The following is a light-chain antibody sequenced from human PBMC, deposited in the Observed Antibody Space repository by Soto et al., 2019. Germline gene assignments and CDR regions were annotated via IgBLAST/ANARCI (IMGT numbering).Light chain of an antibody. Sequence: QSALTQPRSVSGSPGQSVTISCTGTSSDVGAYNYVSWYQQHPGKAPKLMIYDVSKRPSGVPDRFSGSKSGNTASLTISGLQAEDEADYYCAAWDDSLSGVVFGGGTKVTVL. V-gene: IGLV2-11*01. CDR1: SSDVGAYNY. CDR2: DVS. CDR3: AAWDDSLSGVV. J-gene: IGLJ2*01.